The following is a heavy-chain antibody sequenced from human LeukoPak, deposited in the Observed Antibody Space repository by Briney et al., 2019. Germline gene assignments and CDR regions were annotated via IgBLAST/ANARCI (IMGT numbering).Heavy chain of an antibody. V-gene: IGHV3-30*02. J-gene: IGHJ4*02. CDR3: VKDLSGTYHFDY. CDR1: GFTFSSYA. D-gene: IGHD3-10*01. Sequence: GGSLRLSCAASGFTFSSYAMSWVRQAPGKGLEWVAFIRYDGSIKSYADSVKGRFTISRDNSKNTLYLQMNSLRAEDTAVYYCVKDLSGTYHFDYWGQGTLVTVSS. CDR2: IRYDGSIK.